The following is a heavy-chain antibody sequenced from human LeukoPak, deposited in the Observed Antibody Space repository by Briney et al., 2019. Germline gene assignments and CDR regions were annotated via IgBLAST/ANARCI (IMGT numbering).Heavy chain of an antibody. D-gene: IGHD2-2*01. V-gene: IGHV4-59*01. CDR1: GGSISSYY. CDR3: AREGAAPMYYYYMDV. Sequence: PSETLSLTCTVSGGSISSYYWSWIRQPPGKGLEWIGYINYSGSTNYNPSLKSRVTISLDTSKNRFSLKLNSVTAADTAVYYCAREGAAPMYYYYMDVWGKGTTVTVSS. J-gene: IGHJ6*03. CDR2: INYSGST.